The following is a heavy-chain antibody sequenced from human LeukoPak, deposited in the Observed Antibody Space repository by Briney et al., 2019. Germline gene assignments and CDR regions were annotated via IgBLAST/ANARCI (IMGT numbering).Heavy chain of an antibody. CDR2: IYPGDSDT. J-gene: IGHJ4*02. V-gene: IGHV5-51*01. Sequence: GESLKISCKGSEYSFTSYWIGWVRQMPGKGLEWMGIIYPGDSDTRYSPSFRGQVTISADKSISTAYLRWSSLKASDTAMYYCARLWGERHPDYWGQGTPVTVSS. D-gene: IGHD3-16*01. CDR1: EYSFTSYW. CDR3: ARLWGERHPDY.